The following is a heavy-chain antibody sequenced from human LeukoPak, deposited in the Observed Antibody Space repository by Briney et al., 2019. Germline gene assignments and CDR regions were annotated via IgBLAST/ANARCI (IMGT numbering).Heavy chain of an antibody. J-gene: IGHJ4*02. D-gene: IGHD6-13*01. CDR3: ARDNEDSIAAALDY. Sequence: GGSLRLSCAASGFTFSSYSMNWVRQAPGKGLEWVSYISSSSSTIYYADSVKGRFTISRDNAKNSLYLRMNSLRAEDTAVYYCARDNEDSIAAALDYWGQGTLVTVSS. V-gene: IGHV3-48*01. CDR2: ISSSSSTI. CDR1: GFTFSSYS.